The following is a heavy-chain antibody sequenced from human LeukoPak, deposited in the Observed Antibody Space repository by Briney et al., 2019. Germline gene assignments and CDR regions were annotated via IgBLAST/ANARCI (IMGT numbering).Heavy chain of an antibody. CDR1: GFPFSSYA. CDR3: TRDGDTGMVGGYYYYMDV. V-gene: IGHV3-23*01. J-gene: IGHJ6*03. Sequence: HPGGSLRLSCAASGFPFSSYAMSWVRQAPGKGLEWVSAISGSGGSTYYADSVKGRFTISRDNSKNTRYLQMNSLRDEDTAVYYCTRDGDTGMVGGYYYYMDVWGKGTTVTVSS. D-gene: IGHD5-18*01. CDR2: ISGSGGST.